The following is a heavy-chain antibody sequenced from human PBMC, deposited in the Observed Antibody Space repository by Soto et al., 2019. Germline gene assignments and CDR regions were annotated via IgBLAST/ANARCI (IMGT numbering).Heavy chain of an antibody. CDR3: ARSHLYYDSSGYPAY. J-gene: IGHJ4*02. D-gene: IGHD3-22*01. CDR1: GFTFSDYY. V-gene: IGHV3-11*01. Sequence: QVQLVESGGGLVKPGGSLRLSCAASGFTFSDYYMSWIRQAPGKGLEWVSYISSSGSTIYYEDSVKGRFTISRNNAKNSLYPQMNSLLAEDTAVYYCARSHLYYDSSGYPAYWGQGTLVPVSS. CDR2: ISSSGSTI.